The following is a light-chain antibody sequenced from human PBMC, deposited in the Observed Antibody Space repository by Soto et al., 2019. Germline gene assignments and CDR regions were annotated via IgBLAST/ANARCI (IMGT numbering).Light chain of an antibody. CDR3: QQRSNWPRT. CDR1: QSVSSY. CDR2: DAS. V-gene: IGKV3-11*01. Sequence: EIVLTQSPATLSLSPGERATLSCRASQSVSSYLAWYQQTPGQAPRLLIYDASNRATGIPARFSGSGSGTDFTLTISSLEPEDFAVYYCQQRSNWPRTFGQGTKGDIK. J-gene: IGKJ1*01.